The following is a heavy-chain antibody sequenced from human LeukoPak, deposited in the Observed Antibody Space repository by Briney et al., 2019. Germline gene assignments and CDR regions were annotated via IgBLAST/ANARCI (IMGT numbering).Heavy chain of an antibody. J-gene: IGHJ4*02. CDR1: GFTFSSYG. V-gene: IGHV3-23*01. Sequence: PGGSLRLSCAASGFTFSSYGMSWVRQAPGKGLEWVSAISGSGGSTYYADSVKGRFTISRDNAKNSLYLQMNSLRAEDTAVYYCATAPYYFDTTGYRDYWGQGTLVTVSS. CDR3: ATAPYYFDTTGYRDY. CDR2: ISGSGGST. D-gene: IGHD3-22*01.